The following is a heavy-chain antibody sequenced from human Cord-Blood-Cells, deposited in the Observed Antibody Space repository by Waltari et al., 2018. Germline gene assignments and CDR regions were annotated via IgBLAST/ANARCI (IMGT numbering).Heavy chain of an antibody. CDR3: ARDGALLGIGHYFDY. V-gene: IGHV1-2*02. Sequence: QVQLVQSGAEVKKPGASVKVSCKASGYTFTGYYLYWVRQAPGQGLEWMGWINPNSGGTNYAQKFQGRVTMTRDTSISTAYMELSRLRSDDTTVYYCARDGALLGIGHYFDYWGQGTLVTVSS. CDR1: GYTFTGYY. CDR2: INPNSGGT. J-gene: IGHJ4*02. D-gene: IGHD7-27*01.